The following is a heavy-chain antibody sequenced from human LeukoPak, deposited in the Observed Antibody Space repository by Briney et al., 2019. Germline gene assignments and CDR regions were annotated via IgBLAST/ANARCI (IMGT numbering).Heavy chain of an antibody. CDR1: GFTFNNYG. V-gene: IGHV3-30*02. CDR3: AKDDYYYGGDY. CDR2: IRYEGSNE. J-gene: IGHJ4*02. D-gene: IGHD1-26*01. Sequence: GGSLRLSCAASGFTFNNYGMHWVRQAPGKGLEWVAFIRYEGSNEYYADSVKGRFTISRDNSKNTLYLQMNSLRAEDTAVYYCAKDDYYYGGDYWGQGTLVTVSS.